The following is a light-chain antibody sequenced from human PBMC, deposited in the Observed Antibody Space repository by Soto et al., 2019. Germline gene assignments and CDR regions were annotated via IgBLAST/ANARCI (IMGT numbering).Light chain of an antibody. CDR1: QSVSSIY. V-gene: IGKV3D-20*02. Sequence: EIVLTQSPATLSLSPGERATLSCGASQSVSSIYLAWYQQKPGLAPRLLIYDASSRATGIPDRFSGSGSGTDFTLTISSLEPEDFAVYYCQQRSDWPLTFGGGTKVDIK. J-gene: IGKJ4*01. CDR2: DAS. CDR3: QQRSDWPLT.